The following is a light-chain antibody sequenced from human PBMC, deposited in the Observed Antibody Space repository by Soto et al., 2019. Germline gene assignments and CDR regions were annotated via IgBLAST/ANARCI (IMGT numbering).Light chain of an antibody. CDR1: SSNIGTNT. V-gene: IGLV1-44*01. Sequence: QSVLTQPPSASGTPGQTVTISCSGSSSNIGTNTVNWYQQVPGTAPKLLIYANDQRPSGVPDRFSGSKSGTSASLAISGLQSEDEADYYCAAWDDSLNGWVFGGGTKLTVL. CDR2: AND. J-gene: IGLJ3*02. CDR3: AAWDDSLNGWV.